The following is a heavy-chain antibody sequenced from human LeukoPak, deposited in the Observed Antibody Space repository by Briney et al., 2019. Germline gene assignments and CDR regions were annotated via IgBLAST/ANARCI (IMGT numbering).Heavy chain of an antibody. V-gene: IGHV4-30-4*08. CDR2: IYYSGST. D-gene: IGHD5-18*01. J-gene: IGHJ4*02. CDR3: ARWGYGWPSPYYLDY. CDR1: GGSISSGDYY. Sequence: PSQTLSLTCTVSGGSISSGDYYWNWIRQPPGKGLEWIGYIYYSGSTYYNPSLKSRATISVDTSKNQFSLKLSSVTAADTALYYCARWGYGWPSPYYLDYWGQGTLVTVSS.